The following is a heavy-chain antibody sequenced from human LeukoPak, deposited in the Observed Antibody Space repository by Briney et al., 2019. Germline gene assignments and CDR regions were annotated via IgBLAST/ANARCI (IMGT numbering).Heavy chain of an antibody. J-gene: IGHJ4*02. CDR3: ASQENYDILVY. Sequence: SETLSLTCTVSGGSISSYYWSWIRQPPGKGLEWIGYIYYSGTTNYNPSLKSRVTISVDTSKNQFSLKLSSVTAADTAVYYCASQENYDILVYWGQGTLVTVSS. V-gene: IGHV4-59*12. D-gene: IGHD3-9*01. CDR2: IYYSGTT. CDR1: GGSISSYY.